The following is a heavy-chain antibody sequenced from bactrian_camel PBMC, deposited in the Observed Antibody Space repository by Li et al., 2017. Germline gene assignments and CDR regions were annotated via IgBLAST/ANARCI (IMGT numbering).Heavy chain of an antibody. D-gene: IGHD2*01. V-gene: IGHV3S1*01. J-gene: IGHJ4*01. CDR3: AQSQTTTTGFF. CDR1: GYKRDC. Sequence: VQLVESGGGSVQAGGSLTLSCVLSGYKRDCMGWFRQVPGKEREGAATINPDGGETWYAVTVKGRFTISRDNAKNTLYLQMNNLKAEDTAMYYCAQSQTTTTGFFWGQGTQVTVS. CDR2: INPDGGET.